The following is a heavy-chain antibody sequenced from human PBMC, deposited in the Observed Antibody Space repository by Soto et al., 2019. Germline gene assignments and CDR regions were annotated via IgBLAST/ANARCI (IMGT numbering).Heavy chain of an antibody. J-gene: IGHJ4*02. D-gene: IGHD6-13*01. V-gene: IGHV3-48*01. CDR2: ISSGGSTI. CDR1: GFTFSSYS. Sequence: EVQLVESGGGLVQPGGYLRLSCADSGFTFSSYSLSWVRQAPGKELEWVSYISSGGSTIYYADSVKGRFTITRDNAKNALYLQMNSLRAEDTAVYYCARARQAAAGYYFDYWGQGTLVTVS. CDR3: ARARQAAAGYYFDY.